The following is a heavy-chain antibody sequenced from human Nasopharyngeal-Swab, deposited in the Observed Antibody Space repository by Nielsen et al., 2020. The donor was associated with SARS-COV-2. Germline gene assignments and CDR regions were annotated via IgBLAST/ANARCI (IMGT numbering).Heavy chain of an antibody. CDR3: GSAEAYNAFGELFDP. J-gene: IGHJ5*02. V-gene: IGHV1-2*02. Sequence: WVRQAPGQGLEWVGWINPNSGGTNYAQKFQGRVTMTRDTSLSTAYMELSRLRSDDAAVYYCGSAEAYNAFGELFDPWGQGTLVTVSS. CDR2: INPNSGGT. D-gene: IGHD3-10*01.